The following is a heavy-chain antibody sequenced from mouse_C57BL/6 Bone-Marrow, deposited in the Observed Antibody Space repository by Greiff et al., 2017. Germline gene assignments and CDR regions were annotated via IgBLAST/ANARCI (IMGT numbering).Heavy chain of an antibody. J-gene: IGHJ4*01. V-gene: IGHV3-3*01. CDR3: AGALITTVVGNYYAMDY. CDR1: GFSINSDCY. CDR2: TFYSGIT. Sequence: EVQLQQSGPSLVRPSQTLSLTCTVTGFSINSDCYWIWIRQFPGNKLEYIGYTFYSGITYYNPSLESRTYITRDTSKNQFSLKLSSVTTEDTATYYCAGALITTVVGNYYAMDYWGQGTSVTVSS. D-gene: IGHD1-1*01.